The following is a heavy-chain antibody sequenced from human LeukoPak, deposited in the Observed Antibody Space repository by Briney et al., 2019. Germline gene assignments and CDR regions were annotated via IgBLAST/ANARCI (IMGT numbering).Heavy chain of an antibody. CDR1: GYTFTSYD. CDR2: MNPNSGNT. V-gene: IGHV1-8*01. Sequence: ASVKVSCKASGYTFTSYDINWVRQATGQGLEWMGWMNPNSGNTGYAQKFQGRVTMTRNTSISTAYMELSSLRSEDTAVYYCARWDGYYGSGSSKYYFDYWGQGTLVTVSS. D-gene: IGHD3-10*01. J-gene: IGHJ4*02. CDR3: ARWDGYYGSGSSKYYFDY.